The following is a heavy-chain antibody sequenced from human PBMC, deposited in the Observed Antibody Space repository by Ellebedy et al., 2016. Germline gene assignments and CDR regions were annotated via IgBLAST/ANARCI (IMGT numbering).Heavy chain of an antibody. V-gene: IGHV4-59*12. CDR3: ARGLICSSTSCYPKAGDYYYMDV. D-gene: IGHD2-2*01. J-gene: IGHJ6*03. Sequence: GSLRLSXTVSGGSISSYYWSWIRQPPGRGLEWIGYIYYSGSTNYNPSLKSRVTMSVDTSKNQFSLKLSSVTAADTAVYYCARGLICSSTSCYPKAGDYYYMDVWGKGTTVTVSS. CDR1: GGSISSYY. CDR2: IYYSGST.